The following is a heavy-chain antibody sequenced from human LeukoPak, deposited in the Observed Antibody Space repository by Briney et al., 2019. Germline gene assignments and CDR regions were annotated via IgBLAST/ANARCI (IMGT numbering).Heavy chain of an antibody. D-gene: IGHD6-6*01. V-gene: IGHV1-18*01. CDR3: VRDLNSAARSFFDY. CDR2: ISGYTGNT. J-gene: IGHJ4*02. CDR1: GYTFISFG. Sequence: ASVKVCCKASGYTFISFGFSWVRQAPGQGPEWMGWISGYTGNTNYAQRFQGRVTMTTDTSTSTAYMELRTLRSDDTAVYYCVRDLNSAARSFFDYWGPGTLVTVSS.